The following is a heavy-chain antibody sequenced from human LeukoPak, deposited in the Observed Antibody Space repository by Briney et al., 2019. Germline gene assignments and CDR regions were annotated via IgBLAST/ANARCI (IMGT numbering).Heavy chain of an antibody. CDR3: ANLYYYDSSGYYPDDAFDI. V-gene: IGHV1-2*06. J-gene: IGHJ3*02. CDR2: INPNSGGT. D-gene: IGHD3-22*01. CDR1: GYTFTGYY. Sequence: ASVKVSCKASGYTFTGYYMHWVRQAPGQGLEWMGRINPNSGGTNYAQKFQGRVTMTRDTSISTAYMELSRLRSDDTAVYYCANLYYYDSSGYYPDDAFDIWGQGTMVTVS.